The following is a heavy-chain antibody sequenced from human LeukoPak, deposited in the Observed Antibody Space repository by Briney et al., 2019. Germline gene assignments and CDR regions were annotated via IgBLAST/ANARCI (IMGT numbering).Heavy chain of an antibody. J-gene: IGHJ4*02. CDR3: TGNYYGSGSYADFDY. D-gene: IGHD3-10*01. CDR1: GLTFSSYW. CDR2: MSTDGYYT. Sequence: PGGSLRLSCAASGLTFSSYWMHWVRQAPGKGLVWVSRMSTDGYYTTYADSVKGRFTISRDNAKDTLYLQMDSLKTEDTAVYYCTGNYYGSGSYADFDYWGQGTLVTVSS. V-gene: IGHV3-74*01.